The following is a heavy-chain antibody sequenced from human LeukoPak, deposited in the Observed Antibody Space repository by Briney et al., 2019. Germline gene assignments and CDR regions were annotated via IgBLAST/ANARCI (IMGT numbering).Heavy chain of an antibody. V-gene: IGHV4-39*02. CDR2: IYYRGST. J-gene: IGHJ6*03. CDR3: AREKRQQLVLYYYYYMDV. CDR1: GGSINNSSYF. Sequence: SETLSLTCTVSGGSINNSSYFWGWIRQSPGKELEWIASIYYRGSTYYNPSLKSRVTIFLDTSESQVSLRLYSVTAADTAVYYCAREKRQQLVLYYYYYMDVWGKGTTVTVSS. D-gene: IGHD6-13*01.